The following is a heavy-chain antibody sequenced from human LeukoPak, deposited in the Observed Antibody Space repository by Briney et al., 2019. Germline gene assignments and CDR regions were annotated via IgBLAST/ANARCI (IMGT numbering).Heavy chain of an antibody. CDR3: ARDWFGYYYGSGSYYNNWFDP. D-gene: IGHD3-10*01. J-gene: IGHJ5*02. V-gene: IGHV1-2*02. Sequence: ASVKVSCKASGYTFTDYYMHWVRQAPGQGLEWMGWINPNSGGTKYAQKFQGRVTMTRDTSISTAYMELSRLRSDDTAVYYCARDWFGYYYGSGSYYNNWFDPWGQGTLVTVSS. CDR1: GYTFTDYY. CDR2: INPNSGGT.